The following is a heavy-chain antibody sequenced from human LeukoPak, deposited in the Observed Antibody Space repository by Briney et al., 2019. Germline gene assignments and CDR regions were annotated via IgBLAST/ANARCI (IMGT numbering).Heavy chain of an antibody. J-gene: IGHJ5*02. Sequence: ASVKVSCKASGYMFTGYYLHWVRQAPGQGLEWMGWINPNSGGTIYAQKFQGRVTMTGDTSITTAYMELSSLRSDDTAVYYCAKEGDLVRRYNGVSWFDPWGQGTLVTVSS. V-gene: IGHV1-2*02. CDR3: AKEGDLVRRYNGVSWFDP. CDR2: INPNSGGT. D-gene: IGHD5-12*01. CDR1: GYMFTGYY.